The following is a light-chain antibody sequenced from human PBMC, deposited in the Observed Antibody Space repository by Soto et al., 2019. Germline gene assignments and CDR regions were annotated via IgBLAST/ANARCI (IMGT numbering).Light chain of an antibody. J-gene: IGKJ1*01. CDR2: DAS. CDR1: QSISSW. CDR3: QQYNSYSPWT. V-gene: IGKV1-5*01. Sequence: DIQMTQSPSTLSASVGDRVTITCLASQSISSWLAWYQQKPGKAPKLLIYDASSLESGVPSRFSGSGSGTDFTLAISSLQPEDSATYYCQQYNSYSPWTFGQGTKVDI.